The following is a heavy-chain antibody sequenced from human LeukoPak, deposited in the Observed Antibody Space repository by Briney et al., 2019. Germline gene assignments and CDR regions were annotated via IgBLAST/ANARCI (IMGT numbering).Heavy chain of an antibody. V-gene: IGHV4-59*01. Sequence: SETLSLTCTVPGGSISSYYWSWIRQPPGKGLEWIGYIYYSGSSNYNPSLKSRVTISVDTSKNQFSLKLSSVTAADTAVYYCARSRYIVVVPAAMLGPSRNWFDPWGQGTLVTVSS. D-gene: IGHD2-2*01. CDR2: IYYSGSS. CDR1: GGSISSYY. J-gene: IGHJ5*02. CDR3: ARSRYIVVVPAAMLGPSRNWFDP.